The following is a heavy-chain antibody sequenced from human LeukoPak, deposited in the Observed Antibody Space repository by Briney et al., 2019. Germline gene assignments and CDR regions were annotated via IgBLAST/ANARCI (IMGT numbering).Heavy chain of an antibody. D-gene: IGHD3-10*01. CDR2: ISSSSSYI. Sequence: GGSLRLSCAASGFTFSSYSMNWVRQAPGKGLEGVSSISSSSSYIYYADSVKGRFTISRDNAKNSLYLQMNSLRAEDTAVYYCASDSVIAVRGVKDYFDYWGQGTLVTVSS. J-gene: IGHJ4*02. CDR3: ASDSVIAVRGVKDYFDY. V-gene: IGHV3-21*01. CDR1: GFTFSSYS.